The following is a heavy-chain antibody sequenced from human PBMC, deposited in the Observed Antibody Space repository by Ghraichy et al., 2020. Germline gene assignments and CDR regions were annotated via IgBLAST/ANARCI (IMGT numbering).Heavy chain of an antibody. Sequence: SETLSLTCTVSGGSISRYYWSWIRQPPGKGLEWIGYIYYSGSTNYNPSLKSRVTISVDTSKNQFSLKLSSVTAADTAVYYCARHDYGDYVFDYWGQGTLVTVSS. CDR1: GGSISRYY. J-gene: IGHJ4*02. D-gene: IGHD4-17*01. CDR2: IYYSGST. CDR3: ARHDYGDYVFDY. V-gene: IGHV4-59*08.